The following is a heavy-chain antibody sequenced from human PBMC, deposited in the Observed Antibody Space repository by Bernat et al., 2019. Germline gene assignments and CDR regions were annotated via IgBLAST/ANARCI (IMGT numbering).Heavy chain of an antibody. CDR3: AIEGQEGPSY. CDR2: IYTSGST. J-gene: IGHJ4*02. Sequence: QVQLQESGPGLVKPSQTLSLTCTVSGGSISSGSYYWSWIRQPAGKGLEWIGRIYTSGSTNYNPSLKSRVTISVDTSKNQFSLKLSSVTAADTAVYYCAIEGQEGPSYWGQGTLVTVSS. V-gene: IGHV4-61*02. CDR1: GGSISSGSYY.